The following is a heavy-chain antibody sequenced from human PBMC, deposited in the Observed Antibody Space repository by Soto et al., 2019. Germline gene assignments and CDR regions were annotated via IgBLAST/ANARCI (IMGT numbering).Heavy chain of an antibody. CDR1: GFTFSSYG. CDR3: AKDVDPGWEVRTYGCDY. CDR2: ISYDGSNK. J-gene: IGHJ4*02. Sequence: PGGSLRLSCVGSGFTFSSYGMYWVRQAPGKGLEWVAVISYDGSNKHYADSVKGRFTISRDNSKNTLYVQLNSLRAEDTAVYYCAKDVDPGWEVRTYGCDYWGQGTLVTVSS. D-gene: IGHD1-26*01. V-gene: IGHV3-30*18.